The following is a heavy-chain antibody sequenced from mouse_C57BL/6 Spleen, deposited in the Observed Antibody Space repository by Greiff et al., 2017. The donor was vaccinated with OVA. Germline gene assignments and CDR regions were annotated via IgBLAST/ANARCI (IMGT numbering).Heavy chain of an antibody. D-gene: IGHD1-1*01. CDR2: INPSTGGT. Sequence: EVQLQQSGPELVKPGASVKISCKASGYSFTGYYMNWVKQSPEKSLEWIGEINPSTGGTTYNQKFKAKATLTVDKSSSTAYMQLKSLTSEDSAVYYCARPGSSYWFAYWGQGTLVTVSA. J-gene: IGHJ3*01. CDR3: ARPGSSYWFAY. V-gene: IGHV1-42*01. CDR1: GYSFTGYY.